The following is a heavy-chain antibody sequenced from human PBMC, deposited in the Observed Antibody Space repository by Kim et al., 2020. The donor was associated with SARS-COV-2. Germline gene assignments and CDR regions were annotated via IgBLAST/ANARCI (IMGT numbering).Heavy chain of an antibody. Sequence: GGSLRLSCAASGFTFSSYSMHWVRQAPGKGLEWVSSLSSSSSYIYYADSVKGRFTFSRDNAKNSLYLQMNSLRAEDTAVYYCARAGYSSSSDAFDIWGQGTMVTVSS. D-gene: IGHD6-6*01. CDR1: GFTFSSYS. CDR3: ARAGYSSSSDAFDI. J-gene: IGHJ3*02. CDR2: LSSSSSYI. V-gene: IGHV3-21*01.